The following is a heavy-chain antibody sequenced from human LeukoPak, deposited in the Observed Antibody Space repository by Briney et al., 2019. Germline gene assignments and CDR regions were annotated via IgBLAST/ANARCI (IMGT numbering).Heavy chain of an antibody. J-gene: IGHJ3*02. D-gene: IGHD3-22*01. V-gene: IGHV4-34*01. CDR1: GGSFSSYY. CDR3: ARRDDYYDSRGYDDAFDI. Sequence: SETLSLTCAVYGGSFSSYYWSWIRQPPGKGLEWIGEISHSGSTKYNPSLKRRGTISVDTSKNQFSLKLSSVTAADTAVYYCARRDDYYDSRGYDDAFDIWGQGTKVTVSS. CDR2: ISHSGST.